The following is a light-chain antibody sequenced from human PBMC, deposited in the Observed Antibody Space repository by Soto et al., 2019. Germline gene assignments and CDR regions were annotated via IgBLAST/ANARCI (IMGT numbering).Light chain of an antibody. V-gene: IGKV1-39*01. Sequence: DIQMTQSPSSLSASVGDRVTITCRASQSISSYLNWYQQKPGKAPKLLIYAASSLQSGVPSRFSGSGSGTDFTLTISSLQTEDFATYYCQQSYSTPQGFTFGPGTKVDIK. CDR2: AAS. CDR1: QSISSY. J-gene: IGKJ3*01. CDR3: QQSYSTPQGFT.